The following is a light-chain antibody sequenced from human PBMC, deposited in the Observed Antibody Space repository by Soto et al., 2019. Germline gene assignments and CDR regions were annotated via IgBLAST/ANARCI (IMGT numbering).Light chain of an antibody. CDR3: QQSYSTPT. Sequence: DIQMTQSPSSLSASVGDRVTITCRASQNIRIYLNWYQQXPGKAPMILIYAASSLQSGVPSRFGGSGSGTDFTITITSLQPEDSATYYCQQSYSTPTFGGGTKVDIK. V-gene: IGKV1-39*01. J-gene: IGKJ4*01. CDR2: AAS. CDR1: QNIRIY.